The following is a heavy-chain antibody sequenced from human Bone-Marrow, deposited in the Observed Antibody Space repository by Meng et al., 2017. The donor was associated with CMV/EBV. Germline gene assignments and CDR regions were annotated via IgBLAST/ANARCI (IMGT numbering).Heavy chain of an antibody. CDR1: GYTFTGYY. J-gene: IGHJ6*02. D-gene: IGHD3-9*01. V-gene: IGHV1-2*02. Sequence: ASVKVSCKASGYTFTGYYMHWVRQAPGQGLEWMGWINPNSGGTNYAQKFQGRVTMTRDTSISTAYMELSRLRSDDTAVYYCARDFLLQGFGRYFDWPRYYYGMDVWGQGTTVTVPS. CDR2: INPNSGGT. CDR3: ARDFLLQGFGRYFDWPRYYYGMDV.